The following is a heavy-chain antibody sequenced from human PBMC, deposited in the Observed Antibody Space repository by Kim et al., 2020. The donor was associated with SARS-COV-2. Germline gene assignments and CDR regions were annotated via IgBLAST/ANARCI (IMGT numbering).Heavy chain of an antibody. CDR1: GFTFDDYA. CDR3: AKDLLADLELDAFDI. V-gene: IGHV3-43*02. CDR2: ISGDGGST. D-gene: IGHD1-26*01. Sequence: GGSLRLSCAASGFTFDDYAMHWVRQAPGKGLEWVSLISGDGGSTYYADSVKGRFTISRDNSKNSLYLQMNSLRTEDTALYYCAKDLLADLELDAFDIWGQGTMLTVSS. J-gene: IGHJ3*02.